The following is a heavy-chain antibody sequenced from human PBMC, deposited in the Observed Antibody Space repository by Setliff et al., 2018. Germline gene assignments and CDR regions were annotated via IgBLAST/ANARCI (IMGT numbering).Heavy chain of an antibody. V-gene: IGHV3-66*01. D-gene: IGHD3-16*02. J-gene: IGHJ4*02. CDR2: IYSGGST. Sequence: GSLRLSCAASGFTVSSNYMSWVRQAPGKGLEWVSVIYSGGSTYYADSVKGRFTISRDNSKNTLYLQMNSLRAEDTAAYYCAKFSPREDNYVWGSYRYTGAYYFDYWGQGTLVTVSS. CDR3: AKFSPREDNYVWGSYRYTGAYYFDY. CDR1: GFTVSSNY.